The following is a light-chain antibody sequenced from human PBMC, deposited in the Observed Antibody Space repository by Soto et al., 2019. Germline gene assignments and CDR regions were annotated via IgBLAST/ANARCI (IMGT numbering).Light chain of an antibody. CDR3: SSYTSSSTLYV. V-gene: IGLV2-14*01. J-gene: IGLJ1*01. CDR2: EVS. CDR1: SSDVGGYNY. Sequence: SALTQTASVSGSPGQSITISCPGTSSDVGGYNYVSWYQQHPGKAPKLMIYEVSNRPSGVSNRFSGSKSGNTASLTISGLQAEDEADYYCSSYTSSSTLYVFGTGTKLNVL.